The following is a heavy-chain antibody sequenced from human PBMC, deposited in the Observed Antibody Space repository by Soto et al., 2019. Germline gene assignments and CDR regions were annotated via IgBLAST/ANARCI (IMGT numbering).Heavy chain of an antibody. CDR3: AKDAYYGSGSYYYLDS. Sequence: PGGSLRLSCAASGFTFSKYGMNWVRQAPGKGLEWVSAISGTESSTYYADSVKGRFTISRDTSKNTLYLHMTSLRAEDTAVYYCAKDAYYGSGSYYYLDSWGQGTLVTVSS. CDR2: ISGTESST. CDR1: GFTFSKYG. V-gene: IGHV3-23*01. D-gene: IGHD3-10*01. J-gene: IGHJ4*02.